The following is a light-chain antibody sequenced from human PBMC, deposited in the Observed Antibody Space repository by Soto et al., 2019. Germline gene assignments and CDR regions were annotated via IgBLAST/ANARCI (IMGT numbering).Light chain of an antibody. CDR3: QSYDSCLGDFV. J-gene: IGLJ2*01. Sequence: QSVLTQPPSVSGAPGQRVTISCTGSSSNIGAGYDVHWYQQRPGAAPKLLISANSNRPSGVPDRFSGSKSGTSASLAITGLQAEDEADYYCQSYDSCLGDFVFGGGTKLTVL. CDR1: SSNIGAGYD. CDR2: ANS. V-gene: IGLV1-40*01.